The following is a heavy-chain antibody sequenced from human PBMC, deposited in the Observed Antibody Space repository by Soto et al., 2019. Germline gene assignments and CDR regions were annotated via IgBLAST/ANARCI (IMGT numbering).Heavy chain of an antibody. J-gene: IGHJ3*02. CDR3: ASPGIAAAGTKFVAFDI. CDR1: GGTFSSYA. V-gene: IGHV1-69*13. CDR2: IIPIFGTA. Sequence: GASVKVSCKASGGTFSSYAISWVRQAPGQGLEWMGGIIPIFGTANYAQKFQGRVTITADESTSTAYMELSSLRSEDTAVYYCASPGIAAAGTKFVAFDIWGQGTMVTVPS. D-gene: IGHD6-13*01.